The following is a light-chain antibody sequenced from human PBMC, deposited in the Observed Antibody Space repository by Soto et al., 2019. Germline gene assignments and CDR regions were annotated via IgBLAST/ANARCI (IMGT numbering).Light chain of an antibody. Sequence: EILITHSPATLSVSPGERATLSCMASQSVSSSYLAWYQQKPGQAPRLLIYGASTRVTGVPARFTGSGSGTEFTLTIGGLLSEDVAIYYCQQYHYWPSLFGPGTKVDIK. CDR1: QSVSSSY. CDR2: GAS. CDR3: QQYHYWPSL. J-gene: IGKJ3*01. V-gene: IGKV3-15*01.